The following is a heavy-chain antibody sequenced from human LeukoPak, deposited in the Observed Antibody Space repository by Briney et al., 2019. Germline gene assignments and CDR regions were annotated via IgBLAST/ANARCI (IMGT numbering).Heavy chain of an antibody. V-gene: IGHV3-48*02. J-gene: IGHJ4*02. CDR3: ARDLETHGSGSFDY. Sequence: GGSLRLSCAASGFTFSSYSMNWVRQAPGKGLERVSYISSSSSTIYYADSVKGRFTISRDNAKNSLYLQMNSLRDEDTAVYYCARDLETHGSGSFDYWGQGTLVTVSS. CDR1: GFTFSSYS. D-gene: IGHD1-26*01. CDR2: ISSSSSTI.